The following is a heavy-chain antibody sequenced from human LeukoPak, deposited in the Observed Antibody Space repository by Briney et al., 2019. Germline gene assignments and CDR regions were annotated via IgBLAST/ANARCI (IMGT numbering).Heavy chain of an antibody. V-gene: IGHV1-69*04. Sequence: GASVKVSCKASGGTFSSYAISWVRQAPGQGLEWMGRIIPILGIANYAQKFQGRVTITADKSTSTAYMELSSLRSEDTAVYYCARGSTESGGSALYYYYYMDVWGKGTTVTVSS. D-gene: IGHD2-15*01. CDR1: GGTFSSYA. CDR3: ARGSTESGGSALYYYYYMDV. CDR2: IIPILGIA. J-gene: IGHJ6*03.